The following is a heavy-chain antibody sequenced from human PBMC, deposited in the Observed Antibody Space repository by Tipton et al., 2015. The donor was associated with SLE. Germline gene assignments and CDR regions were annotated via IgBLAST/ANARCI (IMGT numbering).Heavy chain of an antibody. CDR2: ISYDGSNK. CDR3: ARDGDYDFWSGSKTDY. V-gene: IGHV3-30*04. D-gene: IGHD3-3*01. J-gene: IGHJ4*02. CDR1: GFTFSSYA. Sequence: SLRLSCAASGFTFSSYAMHWVRQAPGKGLEWVAVISYDGSNKYYADSVKGRFTISRDNAKNSLSLQMDSLRAEDTAVYYCARDGDYDFWSGSKTDYWGQGTLVTVSS.